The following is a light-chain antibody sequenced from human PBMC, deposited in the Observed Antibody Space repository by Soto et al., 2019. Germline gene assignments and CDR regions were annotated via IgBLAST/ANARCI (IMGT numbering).Light chain of an antibody. J-gene: IGLJ3*02. CDR2: DTN. CDR3: GTWDSSLSLWV. V-gene: IGLV1-51*01. Sequence: QSALTQPPSVSAAPGQKVTISCSGSSSNIGNNYVSWYQQLPGTAPKLLIYDTNKRPSGIPDRFSGSKSGTSATLGITGLQTGDEADYYCGTWDSSLSLWVFGGGTKVTVL. CDR1: SSNIGNNY.